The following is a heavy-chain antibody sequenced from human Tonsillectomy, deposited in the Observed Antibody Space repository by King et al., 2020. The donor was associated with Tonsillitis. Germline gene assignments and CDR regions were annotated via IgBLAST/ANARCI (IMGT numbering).Heavy chain of an antibody. Sequence: LQLQESGPGLVKPSETLSLTCTVSGGSISSSSYSWGWIRQPPGKGLEWIGTISYSGTTYYNPSLKSRVPMSVDTSKNQFSLKLSSVTAADTAVYYCARPLNVLDAFDIWGQGTVVTVSS. CDR1: GGSISSSSYS. CDR2: ISYSGTT. J-gene: IGHJ3*02. CDR3: ARPLNVLDAFDI. V-gene: IGHV4-39*01. D-gene: IGHD3-16*01.